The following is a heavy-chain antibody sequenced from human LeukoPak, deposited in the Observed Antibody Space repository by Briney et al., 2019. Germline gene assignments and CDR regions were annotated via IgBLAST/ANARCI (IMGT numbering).Heavy chain of an antibody. V-gene: IGHV3-7*01. D-gene: IGHD3-3*01. CDR1: GFTFINYW. CDR3: ARARYDFWSGYQYFQH. Sequence: GGSLRLSCAASGFTFINYWMSWVRQAPGKGLEWVANIKQDGSDKDYVDSVKGRFTISRDNAKNSVYLQMTSLSVEDTAIYYCARARYDFWSGYQYFQHWGQGTLVTVSS. J-gene: IGHJ1*01. CDR2: IKQDGSDK.